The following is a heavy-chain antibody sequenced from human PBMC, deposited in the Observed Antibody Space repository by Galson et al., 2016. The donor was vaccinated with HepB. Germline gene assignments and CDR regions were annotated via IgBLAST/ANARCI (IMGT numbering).Heavy chain of an antibody. J-gene: IGHJ6*02. CDR1: GYTFTSYW. V-gene: IGHV5-10-1*01. CDR3: AGSITSAGTPFSYGMDV. D-gene: IGHD6-25*01. Sequence: QSGAEVKQPGESVRISCKASGYTFTSYWITWVRRMPGEGLEWMGRIDPSDSYTNYSPSFRCHVSISADKSITTAYLQLSNLQASDTAIYYCAGSITSAGTPFSYGMDVWGQGTTVTVSS. CDR2: IDPSDSYT.